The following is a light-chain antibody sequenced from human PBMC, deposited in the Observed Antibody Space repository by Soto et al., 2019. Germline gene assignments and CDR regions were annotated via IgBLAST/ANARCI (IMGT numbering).Light chain of an antibody. CDR2: GAS. CDR3: QHYEDWPPFN. J-gene: IGKJ2*01. CDR1: QSVGSN. V-gene: IGKV3-15*01. Sequence: EIVMTQSPGTLSLSPGERATLSCRASQSVGSNLAWYQQKPGQAPRLLFFGASTRATGIPARFSGSGSGTDFTLTISSLQSEDFAVYYCQHYEDWPPFNFGQGTKLEIK.